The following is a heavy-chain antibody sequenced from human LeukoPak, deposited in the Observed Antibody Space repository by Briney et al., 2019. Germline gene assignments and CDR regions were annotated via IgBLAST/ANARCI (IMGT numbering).Heavy chain of an antibody. Sequence: ASVKVSCKASGYTFTSYDINWVRQATGQGLEWMGWMNPNSGNTGYAQKFQGRVTMTRNTSISTAYMELSSLRSEDTAVYYCARTSSSWYSYYYYYYMDVWGKGTTVTISS. V-gene: IGHV1-8*01. CDR2: MNPNSGNT. CDR1: GYTFTSYD. CDR3: ARTSSSWYSYYYYYYMDV. J-gene: IGHJ6*03. D-gene: IGHD6-13*01.